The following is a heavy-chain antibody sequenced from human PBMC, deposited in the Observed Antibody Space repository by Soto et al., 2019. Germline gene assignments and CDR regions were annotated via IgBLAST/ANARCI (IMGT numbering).Heavy chain of an antibody. J-gene: IGHJ3*02. CDR1: GGSIRSSNW. Sequence: PSETLSLTCAVSGGSIRSSNWWSWVRQPPGKGLEWIGEIYHSGSTNYNPSLKSRVTISVDKSKNQFSLKLSSVTAADTAVYYCARLFVGIIVAFDTWGQGTMVTVSS. D-gene: IGHD2-15*01. V-gene: IGHV4-4*02. CDR3: ARLFVGIIVAFDT. CDR2: IYHSGST.